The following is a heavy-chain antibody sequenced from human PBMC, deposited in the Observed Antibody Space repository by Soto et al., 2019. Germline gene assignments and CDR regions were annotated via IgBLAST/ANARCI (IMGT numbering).Heavy chain of an antibody. CDR1: SGSISSSNW. CDR3: ARDWGLDFWSRSSASYSYYMYV. Sequence: ETLSLTCAVSSGSISSSNWWSWVLQPPGKGLEWIGEVNHRGSTNYSPSLKSRGTISVDKSKNRFSLTLSSVTAADTGVYSCARDWGLDFWSRSSASYSYYMYVWGKGTTLTVSS. D-gene: IGHD3-3*01. CDR2: VNHRGST. J-gene: IGHJ6*03. V-gene: IGHV4-4*01.